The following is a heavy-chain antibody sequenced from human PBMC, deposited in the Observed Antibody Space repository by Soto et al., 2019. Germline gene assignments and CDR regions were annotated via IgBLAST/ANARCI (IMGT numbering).Heavy chain of an antibody. CDR3: VKDESINWYSGHFRH. D-gene: IGHD6-13*01. CDR1: GFTFDDYA. J-gene: IGHJ1*01. CDR2: INWNSGSI. V-gene: IGHV3-9*01. Sequence: EVQLVESGGGLVQPGRSLRLSCAASGFTFDDYAMHWVRQVPGKGLEWVSGINWNSGSIGYGDSVKGRFAISRDNAKKSLHLQMNSLSAEYTAFYYCVKDESINWYSGHFRHWGQGTLVTVSS.